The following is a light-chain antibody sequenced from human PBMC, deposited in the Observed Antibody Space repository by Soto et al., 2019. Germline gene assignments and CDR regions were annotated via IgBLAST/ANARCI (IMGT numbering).Light chain of an antibody. V-gene: IGLV4-60*02. Sequence: QSVLTQSSSASASLGSSVKLTCTLSSGHSSYIIAWHQQQPGKAPRYLMKLEGSGSYNKGSGFPDRFSGSSSEADRYLTISNLQFEDEADYYCETWGSSTHVFGGGTKLTVL. CDR3: ETWGSSTHV. CDR1: SGHSSYI. J-gene: IGLJ3*02. CDR2: LEGSGSY.